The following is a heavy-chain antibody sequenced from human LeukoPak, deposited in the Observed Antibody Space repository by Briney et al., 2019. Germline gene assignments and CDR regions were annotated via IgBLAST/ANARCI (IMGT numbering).Heavy chain of an antibody. CDR3: AKDRGYYDSSGYSDY. CDR2: IYSGGST. V-gene: IGHV3-53*01. D-gene: IGHD3-22*01. J-gene: IGHJ4*02. CDR1: GFTVSSNY. Sequence: GGSLRLSCAASGFTVSSNYMSWVRQAPGKGLEWVSVIYSGGSTYYADSVKGRFTISRHNSKNTLYLQMNSLRAEDTAVYYCAKDRGYYDSSGYSDYWGQGTLVTVSS.